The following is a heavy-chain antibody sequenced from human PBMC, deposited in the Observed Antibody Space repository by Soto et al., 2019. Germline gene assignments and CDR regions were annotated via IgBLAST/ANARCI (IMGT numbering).Heavy chain of an antibody. V-gene: IGHV5-51*01. D-gene: IGHD1-1*01. Sequence: GESLKISCKGSGYSFTSYWIGWVRQMPGKGLEWMGIIYPGDSDTRYSPSFQGQVTISADKSISTAYLQWSSLKASDTAMYYCAREGGGAQLERRLGVWFDPWGQGTLVTVSS. CDR2: IYPGDSDT. J-gene: IGHJ5*02. CDR3: AREGGGAQLERRLGVWFDP. CDR1: GYSFTSYW.